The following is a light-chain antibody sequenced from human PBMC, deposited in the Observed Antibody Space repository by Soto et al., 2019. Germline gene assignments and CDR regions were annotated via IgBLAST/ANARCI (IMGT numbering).Light chain of an antibody. CDR1: QSVSSNS. CDR3: QKYGSSQLT. CDR2: GAS. V-gene: IGKV3-20*01. J-gene: IGKJ3*01. Sequence: EIVLTQSPGTLSLSPGERSTLSCRASQSVSSNSLAWYQQKRGQAPRLLIYGASSRATGIPDRFSGSGSGTDFTLTISRLEPEDFAVYYCQKYGSSQLTFGPGTKVDIK.